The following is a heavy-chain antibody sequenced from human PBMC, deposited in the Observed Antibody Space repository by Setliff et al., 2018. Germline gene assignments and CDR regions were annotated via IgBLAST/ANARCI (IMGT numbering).Heavy chain of an antibody. J-gene: IGHJ6*03. CDR3: AREECSDGSCSSYYYYYIDV. Sequence: SETLSLTCTVSGGSISSHYWSWIRQPPGKGLEWIGYIHYSGSINYNPSRKSRVTISVDTSKNQFSLKMTSMTAADTAVYYCAREECSDGSCSSYYYYYIDVWGNGTTVTVSS. V-gene: IGHV4-59*11. CDR1: GGSISSHY. D-gene: IGHD2-15*01. CDR2: IHYSGSI.